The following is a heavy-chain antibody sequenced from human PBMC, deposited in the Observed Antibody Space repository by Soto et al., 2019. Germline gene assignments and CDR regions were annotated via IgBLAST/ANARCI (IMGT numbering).Heavy chain of an antibody. V-gene: IGHV3-64D*06. D-gene: IGHD6-13*01. J-gene: IGHJ4*02. CDR3: VKDGHSSSWTPHYFDH. CDR1: GFTFSSYA. CDR2: ISGNGGST. Sequence: GGSLRLSCSASGFTFSSYALHWVRQAPGKGLEYVSAISGNGGSTYYADSVKGRFTISRDNSKSTLYLQMSSLRAEDTAVYYCVKDGHSSSWTPHYFDHWGQGALVTVSS.